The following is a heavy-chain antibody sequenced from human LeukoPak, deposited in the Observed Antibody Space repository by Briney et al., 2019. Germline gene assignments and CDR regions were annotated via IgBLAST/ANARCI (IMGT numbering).Heavy chain of an antibody. D-gene: IGHD3-10*01. J-gene: IGHJ6*03. Sequence: GGSLRLSCAASGFTFSSYDMYWVRQAPGKGLDWVAFVRYDGSQKYYADSVKGRFTISRDNSKNTLYLQMNSLRAEDTAVYYCAKRGFSYYYYYMDVWGKGTTVTISS. CDR1: GFTFSSYD. CDR2: VRYDGSQK. V-gene: IGHV3-30*02. CDR3: AKRGFSYYYYYMDV.